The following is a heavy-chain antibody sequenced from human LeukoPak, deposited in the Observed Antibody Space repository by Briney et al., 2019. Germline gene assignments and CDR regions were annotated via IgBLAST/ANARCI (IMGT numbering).Heavy chain of an antibody. D-gene: IGHD3/OR15-3a*01. V-gene: IGHV3-7*05. CDR1: EFPFSSNW. CDR3: ARDEFGPLAF. CDR2: IKQDGSEK. J-gene: IGHJ4*02. Sequence: GGSLRLSCVASEFPFSSNWMSWVRQAPGKGPEWVAVIKQDGSEKYYVDSLKGRFIISRDNAQNSLYLQMNSLRAEDTALYYCARDEFGPLAFWGRGTLVTVSS.